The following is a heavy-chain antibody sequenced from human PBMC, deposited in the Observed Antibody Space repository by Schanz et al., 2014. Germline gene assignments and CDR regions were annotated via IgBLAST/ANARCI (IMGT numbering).Heavy chain of an antibody. V-gene: IGHV3-23*01. J-gene: IGHJ4*02. CDR3: ARGGPAYYFDD. Sequence: EVQLLESGGGLVQPGGSLRLSCAASGFTFSSYAMSWVRQAPGKGLEWVSSISGDHRNTFYADSVKGRFTISRDNSKNTVYLQMNSLRPGDTAVYYCARGGPAYYFDDWGQGTLVTVSS. CDR2: ISGDHRNT. CDR1: GFTFSSYA.